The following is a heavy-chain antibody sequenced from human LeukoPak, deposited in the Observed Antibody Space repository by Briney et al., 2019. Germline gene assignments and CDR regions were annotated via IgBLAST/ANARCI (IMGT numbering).Heavy chain of an antibody. D-gene: IGHD3-22*01. CDR1: GFTFSSHG. CDR2: IWYDGSNK. CDR3: AREPLSDSRGQGGGFDL. Sequence: GRSLRLSCAASGFTFSSHGIHWVRQAPGKGLEWVTVIWYDGSNKYYADSVKGRFTISRDNSKNTADLQMNSLSAEDTAVYYCAREPLSDSRGQGGGFDLWGQGTMVTVSS. V-gene: IGHV3-33*01. J-gene: IGHJ3*01.